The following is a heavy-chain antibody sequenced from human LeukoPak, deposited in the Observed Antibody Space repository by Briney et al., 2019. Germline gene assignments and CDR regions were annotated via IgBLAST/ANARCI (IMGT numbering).Heavy chain of an antibody. CDR1: GGSISTSNYY. Sequence: SETLSLTCTVSGGSISTSNYYWGWIRQPPGKGLEWIGNIFYSGSTYYSPSLKSRVTISLDTSRNQFSLKLNSVTAADTAVYYCAKDHVRYFDWLSGLLDYWGQGTLVTVSS. V-gene: IGHV4-39*07. CDR3: AKDHVRYFDWLSGLLDY. J-gene: IGHJ4*02. CDR2: IFYSGST. D-gene: IGHD3-9*01.